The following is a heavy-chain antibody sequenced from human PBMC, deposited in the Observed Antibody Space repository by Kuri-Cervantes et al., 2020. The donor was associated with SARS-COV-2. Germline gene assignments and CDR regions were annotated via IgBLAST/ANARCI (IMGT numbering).Heavy chain of an antibody. V-gene: IGHV4-34*01. CDR2: VNHRGST. CDR1: GESFSGYY. CDR3: ARGGVDTAMGADY. Sequence: SETLSLTCAFYGESFSGYYWNWIRQSPGKGLEWIGEVNHRGSTNYNPSLKSRVTISVDTSKNQFSLKLSSVTAADTAVYYCARGGVDTAMGADYWGQGTLVTVSS. J-gene: IGHJ4*02. D-gene: IGHD5-18*01.